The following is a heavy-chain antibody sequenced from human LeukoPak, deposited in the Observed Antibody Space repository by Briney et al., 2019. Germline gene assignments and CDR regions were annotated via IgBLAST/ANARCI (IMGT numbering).Heavy chain of an antibody. CDR3: ARVYTAYSSSWYLLSDRSFDY. CDR1: GGSFSGYY. J-gene: IGHJ4*02. V-gene: IGHV4-34*01. D-gene: IGHD6-13*01. CDR2: INHSGST. Sequence: SETLSLTCAVYGGSFSGYYWSWIRQPPGKGLEWIGEINHSGSTNYNPSLKSRVTISVDTSKNQFSLKLSSVTAADTAVYYCARVYTAYSSSWYLLSDRSFDYWGQGTLVTVSS.